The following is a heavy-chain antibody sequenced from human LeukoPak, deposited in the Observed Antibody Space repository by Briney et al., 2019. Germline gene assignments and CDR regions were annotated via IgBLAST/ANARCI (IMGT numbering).Heavy chain of an antibody. Sequence: GRSLRLSCAASGFTFSSYAMHWVRQAPGKGLEWVAVISYDGSNKYYADSVKGRSTISRDNSKNTLYLQMNSLRAEDTAVYYCTTATFVGYWGQGTLVTVSS. CDR1: GFTFSSYA. V-gene: IGHV3-30-3*01. CDR2: ISYDGSNK. J-gene: IGHJ4*02. CDR3: TTATFVGY. D-gene: IGHD3-16*01.